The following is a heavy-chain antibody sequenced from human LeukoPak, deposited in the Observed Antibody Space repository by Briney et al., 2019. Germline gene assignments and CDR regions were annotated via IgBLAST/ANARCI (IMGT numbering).Heavy chain of an antibody. CDR3: ARDLAAAGPEGWFDP. D-gene: IGHD6-13*01. CDR1: GYTFTSYG. Sequence: ASVKVSCKASGYTFTSYGISWVRQAPGQGLEWMGWISAYNGNTNYAQKLQGRVTMTTDTSTSTAYMELRSLRSDDTAVYYCARDLAAAGPEGWFDPWGQGTLVTVSS. CDR2: ISAYNGNT. J-gene: IGHJ5*02. V-gene: IGHV1-18*01.